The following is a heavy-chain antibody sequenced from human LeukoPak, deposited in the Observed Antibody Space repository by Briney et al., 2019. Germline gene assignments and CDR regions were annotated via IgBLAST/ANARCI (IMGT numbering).Heavy chain of an antibody. D-gene: IGHD6-25*01. CDR3: ARSSEYYYYYYYMDV. CDR1: GGSISSYY. CDR2: IYYSGST. J-gene: IGHJ6*03. V-gene: IGHV4-59*01. Sequence: PSETLSLTCTVSGGSISSYYWSWIRQPPGKGLEWIGYIYYSGSTNYKPSRKSRVTISVDTSKNQFSLKLSSVTAADTAVYYCARSSEYYYYYYYMDVWGKGTTVTVSS.